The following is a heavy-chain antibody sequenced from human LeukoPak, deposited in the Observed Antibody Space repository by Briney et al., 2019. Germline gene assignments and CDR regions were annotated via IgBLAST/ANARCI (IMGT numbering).Heavy chain of an antibody. CDR2: ISGSGGST. V-gene: IGHV3-23*01. D-gene: IGHD2-8*01. CDR3: AKSPRVLTSHFDY. Sequence: GXLRLSCAASGFTFSTYAISWVRQAPGKGLEWVSGISGSGGSTYYADSAKGRFTISRDNSKNTLYLQMNSLRAEDTAVYYCAKSPRVLTSHFDYWGQGTLVTVSS. CDR1: GFTFSTYA. J-gene: IGHJ4*02.